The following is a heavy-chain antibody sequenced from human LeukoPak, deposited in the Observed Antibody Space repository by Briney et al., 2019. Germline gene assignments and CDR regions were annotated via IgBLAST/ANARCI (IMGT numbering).Heavy chain of an antibody. CDR3: ARPRDYSGSFNFDY. Sequence: PGESLKISCKGSGYTFNSYWIGWVRQMPGRGLEWMGIIYPVDSDTRYSPSFQGQVTISVDRSINTAYLQWSSLKASDTAMYYCARPRDYSGSFNFDYWGQGTLVSVSS. J-gene: IGHJ4*02. V-gene: IGHV5-51*01. D-gene: IGHD1-26*01. CDR2: IYPVDSDT. CDR1: GYTFNSYW.